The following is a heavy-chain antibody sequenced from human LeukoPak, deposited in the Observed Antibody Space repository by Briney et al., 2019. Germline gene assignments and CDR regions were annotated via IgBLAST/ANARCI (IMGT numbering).Heavy chain of an antibody. Sequence: SETLSLTCTVSGGSISSGDYYWSWIRQPPGKGLVWIGYIYYSGSTNYNPSLKSRVTISVDTSKNQFSLKLSSVTAADTAVYYCARGLGSSSLGGYWGQGTLVTVSS. CDR1: GGSISSGDYY. J-gene: IGHJ4*02. D-gene: IGHD6-6*01. V-gene: IGHV4-30-4*01. CDR3: ARGLGSSSLGGY. CDR2: IYYSGST.